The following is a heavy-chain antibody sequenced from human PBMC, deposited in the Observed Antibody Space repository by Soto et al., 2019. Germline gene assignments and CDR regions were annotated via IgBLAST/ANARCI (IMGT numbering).Heavy chain of an antibody. Sequence: QVPLVQSGAEVKKPGSSVTVSCKASGGTFSSYAIHWVRQAPGQGLEWMGGIIPMYGPAKYAQRFKGRVTITADESTTTVYMALTSLTSQDTDVYYCARVTSMVRGVIDNWFDPWGHGTLVTVSS. J-gene: IGHJ5*02. V-gene: IGHV1-69*01. CDR2: IIPMYGPA. D-gene: IGHD3-10*01. CDR3: ARVTSMVRGVIDNWFDP. CDR1: GGTFSSYA.